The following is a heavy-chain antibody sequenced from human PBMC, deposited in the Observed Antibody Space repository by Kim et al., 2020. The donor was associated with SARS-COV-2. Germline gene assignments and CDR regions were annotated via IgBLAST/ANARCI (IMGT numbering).Heavy chain of an antibody. V-gene: IGHV4-39*01. J-gene: IGHJ6*04. D-gene: IGHD2-2*01. Sequence: PPLKSRATISVDTANNQFSLKLSSVTAADTAVYYCARYCSTTSCYGAMDVWGKGTTVTVSS. CDR3: ARYCSTTSCYGAMDV.